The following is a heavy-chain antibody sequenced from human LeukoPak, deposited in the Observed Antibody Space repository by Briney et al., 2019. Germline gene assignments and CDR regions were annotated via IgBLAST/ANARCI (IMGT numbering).Heavy chain of an antibody. CDR2: IYPGDSDT. J-gene: IGHJ6*03. V-gene: IGHV5-51*01. CDR1: GYSFTSYW. CDR3: ARQAMSLGYYDVLTGDHMDV. D-gene: IGHD3-9*01. Sequence: GESLKISCKGSGYSFTSYWIGWVRQMPGKGLEWMGIIYPGDSDTRYSPSFQGQVTISADKSISTAYLQWSSLKASDTAMYYCARQAMSLGYYDVLTGDHMDVWGTGTTVIVSS.